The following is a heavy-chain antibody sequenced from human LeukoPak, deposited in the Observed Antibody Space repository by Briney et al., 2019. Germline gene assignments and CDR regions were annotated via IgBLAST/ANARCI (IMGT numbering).Heavy chain of an antibody. CDR3: ARLPVIRGAKYFDS. J-gene: IGHJ4*02. D-gene: IGHD3-10*01. CDR2: IYLNDDK. Sequence: SGPTLVNPTRTLTLTCTFSGFSLSTSGVGVGWIRQPPGQALEWLALIYLNDDKRYSPSLKSRLAITKDTSKNQVVLTMTNMDPVDTATYYCARLPVIRGAKYFDSWGQGTLVTVSS. CDR1: GFSLSTSGVG. V-gene: IGHV2-5*01.